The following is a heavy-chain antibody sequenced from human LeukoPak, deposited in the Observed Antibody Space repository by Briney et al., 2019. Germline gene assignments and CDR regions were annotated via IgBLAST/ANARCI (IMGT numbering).Heavy chain of an antibody. CDR3: ARFDYGAPDY. D-gene: IGHD3-16*01. Sequence: SQTLSLTCAISGDSVSSNSAAWNWLRQSPSRGLEWLGRTYYRSKWSNDYAVSVKSRISINPDTSKNQFSLQLTSVTPEDTSVYYCARFDYGAPDYWGQGTLVTVSS. CDR1: GDSVSSNSAA. V-gene: IGHV6-1*01. CDR2: TYYRSKWSN. J-gene: IGHJ4*02.